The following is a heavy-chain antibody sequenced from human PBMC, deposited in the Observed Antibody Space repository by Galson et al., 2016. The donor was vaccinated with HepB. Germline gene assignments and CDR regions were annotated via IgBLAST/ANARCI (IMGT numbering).Heavy chain of an antibody. CDR2: ISTSGSST. D-gene: IGHD3-10*01. J-gene: IGHJ3*01. V-gene: IGHV3-23*01. Sequence: SLRLSCAASGFTFSSYAMTWVRQVPGKGLEWVAAISTSGSSTYYADFAKGRFAISRDNSKNTVSLQMDDLRAEDTALYYCAKQHYYGLGTYYNGDAFDVWGQGTVVTVSS. CDR1: GFTFSSYA. CDR3: AKQHYYGLGTYYNGDAFDV.